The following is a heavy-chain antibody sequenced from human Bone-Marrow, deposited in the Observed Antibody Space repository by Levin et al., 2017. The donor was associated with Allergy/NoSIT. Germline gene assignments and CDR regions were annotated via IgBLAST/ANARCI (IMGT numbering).Heavy chain of an antibody. D-gene: IGHD5-24*01. CDR3: AREDVEGMDV. CDR2: IYSGNNT. Sequence: SCAASGLIVSASYMTWVRQAPGKGLECVSVIYSGNNTYYADSVKGRFTISTDNSKNTLYLQMNSLRPEDTAVYYCAREDVEGMDVWGQGTTVSVSS. CDR1: GLIVSASY. J-gene: IGHJ6*02. V-gene: IGHV3-53*01.